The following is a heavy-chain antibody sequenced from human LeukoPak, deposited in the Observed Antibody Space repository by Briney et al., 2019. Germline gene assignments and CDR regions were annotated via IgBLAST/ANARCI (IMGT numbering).Heavy chain of an antibody. CDR3: ATSSAAGNWFDP. D-gene: IGHD6-13*01. Sequence: GASVKVSCKASGYTFTSYYMHWVRQAPGQGLGWMGIINPSGGSTSYAQKFQGRVTMTRDTSTSTVYMELSSLRSEDTAVYYCATSSAAGNWFDPWGQGTLVTVSS. V-gene: IGHV1-46*01. CDR2: INPSGGST. CDR1: GYTFTSYY. J-gene: IGHJ5*02.